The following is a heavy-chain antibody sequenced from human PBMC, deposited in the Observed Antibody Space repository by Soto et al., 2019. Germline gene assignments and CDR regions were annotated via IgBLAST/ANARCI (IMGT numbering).Heavy chain of an antibody. CDR3: ARQKAFGVDY. Sequence: QLQLQESGPGLVKPSETLSLTCTVSGGSISSSSYYWGWIRQPPGKGLEWIGSIYYSGSTYYNPSFKSRVTLSVDTSKNQFSRKLSSVTAADTAVYYCARQKAFGVDYWGQGTLVTVSS. D-gene: IGHD3-3*01. CDR1: GGSISSSSYY. J-gene: IGHJ4*02. CDR2: IYYSGST. V-gene: IGHV4-39*01.